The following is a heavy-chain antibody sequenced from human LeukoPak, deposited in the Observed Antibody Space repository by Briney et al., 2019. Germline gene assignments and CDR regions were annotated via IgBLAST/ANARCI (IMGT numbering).Heavy chain of an antibody. CDR1: GFTFSSYS. V-gene: IGHV3-21*01. D-gene: IGHD4-23*01. CDR2: ISSSSSYI. Sequence: PGGSLRLSCAASGFTFSSYSMNWVRQAPGKGLEWVSSISSSSSYIYYADSVKGRFTISRDNAKNSLYLQMNSLRAEDTAVYYCARVGPDYSGNLPIDYWGQGTLVTVSS. CDR3: ARVGPDYSGNLPIDY. J-gene: IGHJ4*02.